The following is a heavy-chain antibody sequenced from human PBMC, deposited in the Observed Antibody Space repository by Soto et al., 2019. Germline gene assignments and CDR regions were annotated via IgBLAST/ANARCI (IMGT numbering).Heavy chain of an antibody. D-gene: IGHD3-22*01. CDR1: GFTFSNAW. V-gene: IGHV3-15*07. J-gene: IGHJ4*02. CDR2: IKSKTDGGTT. Sequence: GGSLRLSCAASGFTFSNAWMNWVRQAPGKGLEWVGRIKSKTDGGTTDYAAPVKGRFTISRDDSKNTLYLQMNSLKTEDTAVYYCTTDLWYYDSSGYHPVFDYWGQGTLVTVSS. CDR3: TTDLWYYDSSGYHPVFDY.